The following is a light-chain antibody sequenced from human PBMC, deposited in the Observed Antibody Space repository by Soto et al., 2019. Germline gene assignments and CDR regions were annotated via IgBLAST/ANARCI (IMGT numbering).Light chain of an antibody. Sequence: QSALTQPASVSGSPGQTITISCTGTSIDVGGYDYVSWYQHHPGKAPKLMIYGVTNRPSGVSNRFSGSKSGNTAALTISGLQPEDEADYYCTSYIHRRTLVVFGGGTTLTVL. V-gene: IGLV2-14*01. CDR2: GVT. CDR3: TSYIHRRTLVV. CDR1: SIDVGGYDY. J-gene: IGLJ2*01.